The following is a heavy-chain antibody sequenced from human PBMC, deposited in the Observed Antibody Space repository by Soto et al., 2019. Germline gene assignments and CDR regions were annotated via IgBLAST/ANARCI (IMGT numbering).Heavy chain of an antibody. CDR1: GYTFVTYG. D-gene: IGHD3-16*01. CDR2: ISAYDGNT. V-gene: IGHV1-18*01. J-gene: IGHJ4*02. CDR3: SIVGGALGDWDY. Sequence: QVQLVQSGPEVKKPGASMKVSCKASGYTFVTYGISWVRQAPGQGLAWMGWISAYDGNTNYAQRLQGGVTMTTGTATSTAYMELRSLRSGHTAIYYCSIVGGALGDWDYWGQGTLVTVSS.